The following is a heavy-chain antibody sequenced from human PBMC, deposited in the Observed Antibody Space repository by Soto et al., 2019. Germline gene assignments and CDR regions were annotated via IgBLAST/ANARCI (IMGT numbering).Heavy chain of an antibody. Sequence: VKLVESGGGVVQPGRSLRLSCTTSGFNVVMYGFHWVRQAPGKGLEWVASVWYDGSNEKYADSVKARFIISRDNSRNTIYLQMDSLTVEETAVYYCVRDWASNANAVNDNWGQGTLVTVSS. CDR2: VWYDGSNE. V-gene: IGHV3-33*01. J-gene: IGHJ4*02. CDR3: VRDWASNANAVNDN. CDR1: GFNVVMYG. D-gene: IGHD1-1*01.